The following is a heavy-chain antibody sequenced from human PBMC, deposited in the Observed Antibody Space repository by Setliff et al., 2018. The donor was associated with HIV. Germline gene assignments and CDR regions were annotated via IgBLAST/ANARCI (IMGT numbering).Heavy chain of an antibody. J-gene: IGHJ4*02. CDR2: IHYSGST. Sequence: SETLSLTCTVSGGSISSSYWTWTPQPPGKGLELIGHIHYSGSTNYNPSLKSRVTISVDTSSSQFSLKLSSVTAADTAVYYCARGRDKYGPIDYWGQGTLVTVSS. V-gene: IGHV4-59*01. CDR1: GGSISSSY. D-gene: IGHD3-10*01. CDR3: ARGRDKYGPIDY.